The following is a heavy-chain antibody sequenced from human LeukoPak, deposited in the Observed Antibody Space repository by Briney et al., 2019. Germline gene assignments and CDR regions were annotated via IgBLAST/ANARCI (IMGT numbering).Heavy chain of an antibody. D-gene: IGHD6-13*01. J-gene: IGHJ4*02. CDR2: IYYSGST. CDR1: GGSISSYY. Sequence: PSETLSLTCTVSGGSISSYYWSWIRQPPGKGLEWIGYIYYSGSTNYNPSLKSRVTISVDTSKNQFSLKLSSVTAADTAVYYCARDRGSWFDYWGQGTLVTVSS. CDR3: ARDRGSWFDY. V-gene: IGHV4-59*01.